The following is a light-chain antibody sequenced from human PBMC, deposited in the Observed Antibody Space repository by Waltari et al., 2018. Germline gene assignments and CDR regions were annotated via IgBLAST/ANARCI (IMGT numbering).Light chain of an antibody. CDR2: HVN. CDR3: SSYTTPNTLEVI. Sequence: QSALTQPASVSGSPGQSITISCTGTSSDIGVSNYVSWYQQHPGKAPKLLIYHVNTRPSGVSNRFSGSKSGNTASLTISGLQAEDESDYYCSSYTTPNTLEVIFGTGTKLTVL. CDR1: SSDIGVSNY. J-gene: IGLJ2*01. V-gene: IGLV2-14*03.